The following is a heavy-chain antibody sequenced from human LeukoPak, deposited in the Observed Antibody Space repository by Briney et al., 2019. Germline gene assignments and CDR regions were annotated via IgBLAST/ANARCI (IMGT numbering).Heavy chain of an antibody. D-gene: IGHD6-13*01. Sequence: SVKVSCKASGGSFSSYAISWVRQAPGLGLEWMGGIVPVFGTPNYAQKFQGRLTIIADDSSSTAYMELRSLTSDDTAVYYCARGSASNWPVDYWGQGALVTVS. CDR2: IVPVFGTP. V-gene: IGHV1-69*13. CDR1: GGSFSSYA. J-gene: IGHJ4*02. CDR3: ARGSASNWPVDY.